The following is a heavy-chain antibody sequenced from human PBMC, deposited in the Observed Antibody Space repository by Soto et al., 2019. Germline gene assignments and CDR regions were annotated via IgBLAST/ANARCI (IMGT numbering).Heavy chain of an antibody. Sequence: QVQLVQSGAEVKEPGSSVKVSCKASGGGNLRDYRTTWVRRAPGQGLEWMGGIIPKLGSANYAQNFQGRGTVTAEESTNTVYMELRSLRSDDTAVYYCARGADGYNFGAVYWGQGTPVTISS. CDR1: GGGNLRDYR. J-gene: IGHJ4*02. D-gene: IGHD5-12*01. CDR2: IIPKLGSA. V-gene: IGHV1-69*01. CDR3: ARGADGYNFGAVY.